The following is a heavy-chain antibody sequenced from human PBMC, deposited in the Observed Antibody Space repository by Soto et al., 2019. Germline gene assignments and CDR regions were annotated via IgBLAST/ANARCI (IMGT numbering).Heavy chain of an antibody. J-gene: IGHJ6*02. CDR3: ARGSRVKIPAATGRDYYYHGLDV. V-gene: IGHV4-59*12. CDR2: ISYSGSI. CDR1: GGSISSYY. Sequence: PSETLSLTCTVSGGSISSYYWSWIRQSPEKGLEYIGYISYSGSINYNPSLKSRVTMSVDTSKNQFSLRLSSVTAADTAMYYCARGSRVKIPAATGRDYYYHGLDVWAQGTAVT. D-gene: IGHD1-26*01.